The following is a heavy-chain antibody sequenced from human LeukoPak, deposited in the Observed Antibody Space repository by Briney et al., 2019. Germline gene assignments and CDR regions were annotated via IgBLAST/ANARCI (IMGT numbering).Heavy chain of an antibody. J-gene: IGHJ4*02. CDR2: ISAYNGNT. Sequence: ASVKVSCKASGYTFTSYGISWVRQAPGQGLEWMGWISAYNGNTNYAQKFQGRVTITADKSTSTAYMELSSLRSEDTAVYYCASVGGQDLYYFDYWGQGTLVTVSS. CDR1: GYTFTSYG. D-gene: IGHD3-16*01. CDR3: ASVGGQDLYYFDY. V-gene: IGHV1-18*01.